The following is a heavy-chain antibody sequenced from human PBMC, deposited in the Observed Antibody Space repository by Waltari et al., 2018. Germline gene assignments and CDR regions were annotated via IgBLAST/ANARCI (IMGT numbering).Heavy chain of an antibody. Sequence: QVQLQESGPGLVKPSGTLSLTCAVSGGSISSSNWWSWVRQPPGKGLEWIGEIYHSGSTNYNPSLKSRVTISVDKSKNQFSLKLSSVTAADTAVYYCARGTVVVAPPEGYWYFDLWGRGTLVTVSS. V-gene: IGHV4-4*02. CDR1: GGSISSSNW. CDR2: IYHSGST. CDR3: ARGTVVVAPPEGYWYFDL. D-gene: IGHD2-15*01. J-gene: IGHJ2*01.